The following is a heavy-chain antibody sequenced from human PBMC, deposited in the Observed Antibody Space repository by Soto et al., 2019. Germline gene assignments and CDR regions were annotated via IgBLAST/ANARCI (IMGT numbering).Heavy chain of an antibody. CDR1: GYTFPSYY. J-gene: IGHJ4*02. V-gene: IGHV1-46*01. D-gene: IGHD3-22*01. CDR3: ARGYYDSRGYYYGY. Sequence: QVQLVQSGAEVKKPGASVKASCKASGYTFPSYYLHWVRQAPGQGLEWMGIIIPSGGSTSYAQKFQGRVTMTRDTSTSTVYMALSSLRSEDTAVYYCARGYYDSRGYYYGYWGQGTLVTVSS. CDR2: IIPSGGST.